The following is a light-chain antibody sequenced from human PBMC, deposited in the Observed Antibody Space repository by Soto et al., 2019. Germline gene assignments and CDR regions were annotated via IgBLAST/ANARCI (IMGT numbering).Light chain of an antibody. CDR3: QQYNNWPRT. CDR2: GAS. CDR1: QSVSSD. J-gene: IGKJ1*01. V-gene: IGKV3-15*01. Sequence: EIVMTQSPATLSVSHGERATLSCRASQSVSSDLAWYHQKPGQAPRLLIYGASTRATGIPARFSGSGSGTEFTLTINSLQSEDFAVYYCQQYNNWPRTFGQGTKV.